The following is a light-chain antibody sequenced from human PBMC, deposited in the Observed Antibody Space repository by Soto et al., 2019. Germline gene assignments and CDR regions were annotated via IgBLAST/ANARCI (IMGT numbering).Light chain of an antibody. CDR3: QQANSFPLT. J-gene: IGKJ4*01. Sequence: DIRMTQSPSSLSASVGDRVTITGRASQSISSYLNWYQQKPGKAPKLLIYAASSLQSGVPSRFSGSGSGTDFTLTISSLQPEDFATYYCQQANSFPLTFGGGTKVDIK. V-gene: IGKV1-39*01. CDR2: AAS. CDR1: QSISSY.